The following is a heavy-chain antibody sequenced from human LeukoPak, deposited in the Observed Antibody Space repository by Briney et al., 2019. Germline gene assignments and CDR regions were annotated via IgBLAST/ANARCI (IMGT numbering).Heavy chain of an antibody. D-gene: IGHD2-15*01. CDR3: AKDKQSRYCSGGSCGDAFDI. CDR2: ISYDGSNK. V-gene: IGHV3-30*18. CDR1: GFTFSSYG. Sequence: PGGSLRLSCAASGFTFSSYGMHWVRQAPGKGLEWVAVISYDGSNKYYADSVKGRFTISRDNSKNTLYLQMNSLRAEDTAVYYCAKDKQSRYCSGGSCGDAFDIWGQGTMVTVSS. J-gene: IGHJ3*02.